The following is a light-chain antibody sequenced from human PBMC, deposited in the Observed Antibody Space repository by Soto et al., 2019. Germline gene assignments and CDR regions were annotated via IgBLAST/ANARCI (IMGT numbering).Light chain of an antibody. CDR2: DAS. CDR1: QSVFSY. CDR3: QHYDNWPFT. V-gene: IGKV3-15*01. Sequence: EIVMTQSPATLSVSPGERATLSCRASQSVFSYLAWYQQKPGQPPRLLIYDASDRATGIPARFSGSGSGTEFTLTISSLQSEDIAIYYCQHYDNWPFTFGQGTKVDIK. J-gene: IGKJ2*01.